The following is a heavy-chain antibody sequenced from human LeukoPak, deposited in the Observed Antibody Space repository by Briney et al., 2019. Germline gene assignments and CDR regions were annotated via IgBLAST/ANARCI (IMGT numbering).Heavy chain of an antibody. J-gene: IGHJ3*02. CDR2: IYYSGST. V-gene: IGHV4-61*01. CDR3: AREPHDYGAVPGI. D-gene: IGHD4-17*01. Sequence: PSETLSLTCTVSGGSVSSGSYFWRWIRQPPGKGLEWIGYIYYSGSTNYNPSLKSRVTISVDTSKNQFSLKLSSVAAADTAVYYCAREPHDYGAVPGIWGQGTMVTVSS. CDR1: GGSVSSGSYF.